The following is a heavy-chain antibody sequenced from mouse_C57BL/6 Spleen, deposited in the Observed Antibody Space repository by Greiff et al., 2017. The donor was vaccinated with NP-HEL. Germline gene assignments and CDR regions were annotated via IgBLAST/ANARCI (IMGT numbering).Heavy chain of an antibody. CDR1: GYTFTSYD. V-gene: IGHV1-85*01. J-gene: IGHJ2*01. CDR2: IYPRDGST. Sequence: VKLVESGPELVKPGASVKLSCKASGYTFTSYDINWVKQRPGQGLEWIGWIYPRDGSTKYNEKFKGKATLTVDTSSSTAYMELHSLTSEDSAVYFCARGKLGRRDCFDYWGQGTTLTVSS. D-gene: IGHD4-1*01. CDR3: ARGKLGRRDCFDY.